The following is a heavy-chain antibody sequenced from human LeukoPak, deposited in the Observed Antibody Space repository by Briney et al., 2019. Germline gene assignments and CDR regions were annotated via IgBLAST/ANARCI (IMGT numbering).Heavy chain of an antibody. CDR2: INPSGGST. J-gene: IGHJ3*02. CDR3: ARPTRQMTDAFDI. D-gene: IGHD5-24*01. CDR1: GYTFTSYA. Sequence: ASVKVSCKASGYTFTSYAMNWVRQAPGQGLEWMGIINPSGGSTSYAQKFQGRVTMTRDTSTSTVYMELSSLRSEDTAVYYCARPTRQMTDAFDIWGQGTMVTVSS. V-gene: IGHV1-46*01.